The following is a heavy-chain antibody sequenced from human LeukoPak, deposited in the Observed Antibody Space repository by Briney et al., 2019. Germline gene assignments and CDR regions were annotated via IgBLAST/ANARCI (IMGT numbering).Heavy chain of an antibody. CDR2: IYYSGST. D-gene: IGHD3-10*01. J-gene: IGHJ3*02. Sequence: SETLSLTCTVSGGSISSYYWSWIRQPPGKGLEWIGYIYYSGSTNYNPSLKGRVTISVDTSKNQFSLKLSSVTAADTAVYYCARDVPGAGSYDAFDIWGQGTMVTVSS. V-gene: IGHV4-59*01. CDR3: ARDVPGAGSYDAFDI. CDR1: GGSISSYY.